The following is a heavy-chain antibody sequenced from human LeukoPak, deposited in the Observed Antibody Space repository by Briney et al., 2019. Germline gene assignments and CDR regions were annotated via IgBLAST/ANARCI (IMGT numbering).Heavy chain of an antibody. CDR3: AKDIRRLRLGELSPTFDY. V-gene: IGHV3-23*01. Sequence: PGGSLRLSCAASGFTFRSFAVSWVRQAPGKGLEWVSVISGSGDSTYYADSVKGRFTISRDNSKNTLYLQMNSLRAEDTAVYYCAKDIRRLRLGELSPTFDYWGQGTLVTVSS. CDR1: GFTFRSFA. CDR2: ISGSGDST. D-gene: IGHD3-16*02. J-gene: IGHJ4*02.